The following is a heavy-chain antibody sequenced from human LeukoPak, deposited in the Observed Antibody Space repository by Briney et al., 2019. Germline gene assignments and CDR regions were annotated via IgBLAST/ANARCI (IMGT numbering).Heavy chain of an antibody. CDR1: GFTFSSYG. J-gene: IGHJ4*02. Sequence: PGGSLRLSCAASGFTFSSYGMHWVRQAPGKGLEWVAFIRYDGSNKYYADSVKGRFTISRDNSKNTLYLQMNSLRAKDTAVYYCAKITVVVPAHWGQGTLVTVSS. CDR2: IRYDGSNK. V-gene: IGHV3-30*02. CDR3: AKITVVVPAH. D-gene: IGHD2-2*01.